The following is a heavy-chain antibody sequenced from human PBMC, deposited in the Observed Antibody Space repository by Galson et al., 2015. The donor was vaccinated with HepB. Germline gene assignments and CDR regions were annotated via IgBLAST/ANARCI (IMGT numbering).Heavy chain of an antibody. D-gene: IGHD4-17*01. CDR1: GFTFSSYA. V-gene: IGHV3-23*01. CDR3: AKPPPRDYSGFTARQYGMDV. CDR2: ISGSGGST. Sequence: SLRLSCAASGFTFSSYAMSWVRQAPRKGLEWVSAISGSGGSTYYADSVKGRFTISRDNSKNTLYLQMNSLRAEDTAVYYCAKPPPRDYSGFTARQYGMDVWGQGTTVTVSS. J-gene: IGHJ6*02.